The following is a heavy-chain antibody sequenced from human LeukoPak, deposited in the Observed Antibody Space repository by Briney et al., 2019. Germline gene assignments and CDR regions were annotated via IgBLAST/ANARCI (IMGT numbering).Heavy chain of an antibody. V-gene: IGHV1-3*01. Sequence: ASVKVSCKASGYTFTSYAMHWVRQAPGQRLEWMGWINAGNGNTKYSQKFQGRVTITRDTSASTAYMELSSLRSEDTAVYYCARGRSSGWKKRGGTTYYFDYWGQGTLVTVSS. J-gene: IGHJ4*02. D-gene: IGHD6-19*01. CDR3: ARGRSSGWKKRGGTTYYFDY. CDR2: INAGNGNT. CDR1: GYTFTSYA.